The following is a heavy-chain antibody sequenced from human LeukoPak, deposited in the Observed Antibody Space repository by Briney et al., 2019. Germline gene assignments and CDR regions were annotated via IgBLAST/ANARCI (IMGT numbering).Heavy chain of an antibody. D-gene: IGHD3-3*02. CDR3: ARGHLKANVTPPLGY. V-gene: IGHV3-21*01. Sequence: GGSLRLSCAASGFTFSSYSMNWVRQAPGKGLEWVSSISSSSSYIYYADSVEGRFTISRDNAKNSLYLQMNSLRAEDAAVYYCARGHLKANVTPPLGYWGQGTLVTVSS. CDR2: ISSSSSYI. J-gene: IGHJ4*02. CDR1: GFTFSSYS.